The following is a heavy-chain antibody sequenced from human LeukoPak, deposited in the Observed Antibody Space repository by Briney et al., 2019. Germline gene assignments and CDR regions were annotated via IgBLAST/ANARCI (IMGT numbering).Heavy chain of an antibody. CDR1: GASISSGRNY. CDR2: LYSSGTT. Sequence: PSETLSLTCTVSGASISSGRNYWGWIRQSPGKGLEWIASLYSSGTTHYNPSLQSRVSVSVDTSKNQFSVRLNSLTAADTAVYYCARHLSGTTMAHYFDHWGQGTVVTVSS. D-gene: IGHD1-1*01. V-gene: IGHV4-39*01. CDR3: ARHLSGTTMAHYFDH. J-gene: IGHJ4*02.